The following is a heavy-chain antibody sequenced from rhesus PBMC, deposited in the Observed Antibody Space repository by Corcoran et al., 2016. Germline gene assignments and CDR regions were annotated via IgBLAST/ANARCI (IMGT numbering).Heavy chain of an antibody. D-gene: IGHD4-29*01. CDR3: ARGAWEYGSTRKYYYVLDS. J-gene: IGHJ6*01. CDR1: GFSLTTSGLG. Sequence: QVTLKESGPALVKPTQTLTLTCTFSGFSLTTSGLGVGWISQHPGKALEWLALIYWDEDKGYTKSLQSRLTISKDTSKNHVVLTMTNMDPVSTATYYCARGAWEYGSTRKYYYVLDSWGQGVVVTVSS. V-gene: IGHV2-174*01. CDR2: IYWDEDK.